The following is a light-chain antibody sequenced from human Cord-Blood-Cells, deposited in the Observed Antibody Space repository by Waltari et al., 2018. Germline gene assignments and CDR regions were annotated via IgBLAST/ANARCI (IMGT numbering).Light chain of an antibody. CDR1: QRVSSSY. Sequence: EIVLTQSPGTLSLSPGERATLSCRASQRVSSSYLAWYQQKPGQAPRLLIYGASSRATGIPDSFSGSGSGTDFTLTISSLEPEDFAVYYCQPYGSSPRTFGQGTKVEIK. CDR2: GAS. CDR3: QPYGSSPRT. J-gene: IGKJ1*01. V-gene: IGKV3-20*01.